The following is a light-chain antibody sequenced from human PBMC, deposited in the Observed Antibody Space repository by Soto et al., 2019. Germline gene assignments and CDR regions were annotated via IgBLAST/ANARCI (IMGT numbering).Light chain of an antibody. CDR3: QQYGGSLT. CDR2: GAS. J-gene: IGKJ4*01. CDR1: HRISNLY. Sequence: EIVLTQSPGTVSLSPGERATLSCRASHRISNLYLAWYQHRPGQAPRLLVYGASRRATGIPDRFSGSGSGTDFTLSISRLEPEDSAVYYCQQYGGSLTFGGGTKVDIK. V-gene: IGKV3-20*01.